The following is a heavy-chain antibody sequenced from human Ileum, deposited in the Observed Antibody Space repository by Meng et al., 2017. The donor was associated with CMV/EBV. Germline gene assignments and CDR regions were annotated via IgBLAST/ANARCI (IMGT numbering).Heavy chain of an antibody. CDR3: VRLHVAAFYS. CDR1: GFSVSSNY. V-gene: IGHV3-53*01. Sequence: GGSLRLSCAASGFSVSSNYMTWVRQAPGKGLEWVSVIYSGGSAAYADSVKGRFIISRDNAKSSLYLQMNDLRVEDAAVYYCVRLHVAAFYSWGQGALVTVSS. J-gene: IGHJ5*02. CDR2: IYSGGSA. D-gene: IGHD6-19*01.